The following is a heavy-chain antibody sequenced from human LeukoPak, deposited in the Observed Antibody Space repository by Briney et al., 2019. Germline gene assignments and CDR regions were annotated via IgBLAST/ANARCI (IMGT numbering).Heavy chain of an antibody. Sequence: PGGSLRLSCAASGFTFSSYSMNWVRQAPGKGLEWVSYISSSSSTIYYADSVKGRFTISRDNAKNSLYLQMNSLRAEDTAVYYCARDRYDILTGYYPHDYWGQGTLVTVPS. V-gene: IGHV3-48*01. D-gene: IGHD3-9*01. CDR2: ISSSSSTI. CDR1: GFTFSSYS. CDR3: ARDRYDILTGYYPHDY. J-gene: IGHJ4*02.